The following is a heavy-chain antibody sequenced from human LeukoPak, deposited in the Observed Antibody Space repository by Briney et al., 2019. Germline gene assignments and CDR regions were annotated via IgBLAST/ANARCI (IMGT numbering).Heavy chain of an antibody. V-gene: IGHV3-30*04. Sequence: GGFLRLSCAASGFTFSSYAMHWVRQAPGKGLEWVAVISYDGSNKYYADSVKGRFTISRDNSKNTLYLQMNSLRAEDTAVYYCAKGGAYGDYWGQGTLVTVSS. D-gene: IGHD1-26*01. CDR3: AKGGAYGDY. J-gene: IGHJ4*02. CDR2: ISYDGSNK. CDR1: GFTFSSYA.